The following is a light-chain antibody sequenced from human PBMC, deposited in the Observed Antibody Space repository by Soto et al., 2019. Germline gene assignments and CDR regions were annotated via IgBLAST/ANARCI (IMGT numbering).Light chain of an antibody. Sequence: QSVLTQPPSVSGAPGQRVTISCTGSSSNIGAGYDVHWYQQLPGTAPKLLIYGDSNRPSGVPDRLSGSKSGTSASLAITGLQAEEDEDYYCQSYDNSLSAYVFGTGTKVTVL. CDR1: SSNIGAGYD. J-gene: IGLJ1*01. CDR3: QSYDNSLSAYV. V-gene: IGLV1-40*01. CDR2: GDS.